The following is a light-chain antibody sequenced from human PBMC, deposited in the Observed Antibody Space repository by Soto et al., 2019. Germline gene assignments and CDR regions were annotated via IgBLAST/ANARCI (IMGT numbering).Light chain of an antibody. Sequence: QSALTQPASVSGSLGQSVTISCTGTSSDVGAYDYVSWYQQHPGKAPKLMIYEINKRPSGVPDRFSGSKSGNTASLTVSGLQAEDEADYYCSSFAGSNNFPYVFGTGTKVTVL. J-gene: IGLJ1*01. V-gene: IGLV2-8*01. CDR3: SSFAGSNNFPYV. CDR2: EIN. CDR1: SSDVGAYDY.